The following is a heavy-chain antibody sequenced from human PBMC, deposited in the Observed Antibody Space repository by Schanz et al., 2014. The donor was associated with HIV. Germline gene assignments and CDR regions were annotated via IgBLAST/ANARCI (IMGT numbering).Heavy chain of an antibody. Sequence: GQLVESGGGLVQPGGSLRLSCAASGFTFRTHGIHWVRQAPAKGLEWVAVIWYDGSKKYYADSVKGRFTTSRDNSRKTLYLQMNSLRAEDTAVYYCAKDGSWEAFDGFDIWGQGTVVTVSS. CDR3: AKDGSWEAFDGFDI. CDR1: GFTFRTHG. V-gene: IGHV3-30*02. CDR2: IWYDGSKK. J-gene: IGHJ3*02. D-gene: IGHD1-26*01.